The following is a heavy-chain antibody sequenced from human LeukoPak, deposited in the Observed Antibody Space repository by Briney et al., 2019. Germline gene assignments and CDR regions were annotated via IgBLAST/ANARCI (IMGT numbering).Heavy chain of an antibody. Sequence: PSETLSLTCTVSGYSIGSGYYWGWIRQPPGKGLEWIGSIYHSGSTYYNPSLKSRVTISVDTSKNQFSLKLSSVTAADTAVYYCARGTQLLYGDFDYWGQGTLVTVSS. CDR1: GYSIGSGYY. CDR3: ARGTQLLYGDFDY. V-gene: IGHV4-38-2*02. CDR2: IYHSGST. D-gene: IGHD2-2*02. J-gene: IGHJ4*02.